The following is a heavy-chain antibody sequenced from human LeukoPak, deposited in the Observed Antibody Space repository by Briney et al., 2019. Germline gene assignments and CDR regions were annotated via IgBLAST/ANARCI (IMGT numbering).Heavy chain of an antibody. V-gene: IGHV4-39*07. CDR1: GGSISSSSYY. J-gene: IGHJ6*03. Sequence: SETLSLTCTVSGGSISSSSYYWGWIRQPPGKGLEWIGSIYYSGSTYYNPSLKSRVTISVDTSKNQFSLKLSSVTAADTAVYYCARDVIGIGGGIPYYYYMDVWGKGTTVTVSS. CDR2: IYYSGST. D-gene: IGHD2-15*01. CDR3: ARDVIGIGGGIPYYYYMDV.